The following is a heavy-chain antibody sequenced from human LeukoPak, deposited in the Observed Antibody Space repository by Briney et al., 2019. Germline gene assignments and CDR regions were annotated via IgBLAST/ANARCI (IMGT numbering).Heavy chain of an antibody. Sequence: ASVKVSCKASGYTFTAYYLHWVRQAPGQGLEWMGWISPNSGGANSAQKFQGWVTMTRDTSVNTAYLELSSLRSEDTDVYYCARGRSSPRKDIVVVPAAPPRYYYYMDVWGKGTTVTVSS. J-gene: IGHJ6*03. CDR1: GYTFTAYY. V-gene: IGHV1-2*04. CDR2: ISPNSGGA. CDR3: ARGRSSPRKDIVVVPAAPPRYYYYMDV. D-gene: IGHD2-2*01.